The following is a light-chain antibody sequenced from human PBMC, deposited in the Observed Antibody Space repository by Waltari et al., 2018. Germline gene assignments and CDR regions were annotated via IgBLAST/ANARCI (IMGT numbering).Light chain of an antibody. V-gene: IGKV3-15*01. Sequence: PVTLSVSPGERVTLSCRASQSVSNNLAWYQQMPGQAPRLLIFGASNRATGIPARFSGSGSGTEFTLTISSLQSEDVAVYFCQHYNSQPLTFGGGTKVEIK. CDR3: QHYNSQPLT. J-gene: IGKJ4*01. CDR2: GAS. CDR1: QSVSNN.